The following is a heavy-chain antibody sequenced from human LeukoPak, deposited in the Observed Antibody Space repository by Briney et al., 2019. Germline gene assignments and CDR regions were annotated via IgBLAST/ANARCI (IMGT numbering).Heavy chain of an antibody. D-gene: IGHD2-2*01. Sequence: PEGSLRLSCAASGFTFTTYAMTWVRQAPGKGLEWISTVVDGGATFYADSVRGRFTTSRDNSKNTLHLQMNSLRGDDTAVYFCAEYGVVLPPGSHIPHWFDAWGQGSLVTVSS. V-gene: IGHV3-23*01. CDR1: GFTFTTYA. J-gene: IGHJ5*02. CDR2: VVDGGAT. CDR3: AEYGVVLPPGSHIPHWFDA.